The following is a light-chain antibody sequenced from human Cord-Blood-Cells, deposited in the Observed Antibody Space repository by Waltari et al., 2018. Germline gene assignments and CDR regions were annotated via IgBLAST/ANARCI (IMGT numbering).Light chain of an antibody. CDR2: WAS. V-gene: IGKV4-1*01. CDR3: QQYYSTPYT. Sequence: DIVMTQSPDSLAVFLGEGATIHCQSSQSVLYSSNNKNYLAWYQQKPGQPPKLLIYWASTRESGVPDRFSGSGSGTDFTLTISSLQAEDVAVYYCQQYYSTPYTFGQGTKLEIK. J-gene: IGKJ2*01. CDR1: QSVLYSSNNKNY.